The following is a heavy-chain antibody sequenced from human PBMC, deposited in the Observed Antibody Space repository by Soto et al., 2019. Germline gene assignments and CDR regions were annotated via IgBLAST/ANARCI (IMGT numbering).Heavy chain of an antibody. V-gene: IGHV3-15*01. Sequence: GGSLRLSCGALEFAFRNAWMSWFRQAPGKGLEWVGRIKSKTDGGTTDYAAPVKGRFTISRDDSKNTLYLQMNSLKTEYTAVYYCSLTYQWELPPRFDYWGQGTLVTVSS. CDR1: EFAFRNAW. CDR3: SLTYQWELPPRFDY. J-gene: IGHJ4*02. CDR2: IKSKTDGGTT. D-gene: IGHD1-26*01.